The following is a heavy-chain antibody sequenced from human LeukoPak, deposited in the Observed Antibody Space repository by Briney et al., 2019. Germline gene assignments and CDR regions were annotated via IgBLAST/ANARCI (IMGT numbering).Heavy chain of an antibody. CDR3: ARAHGYPRVWFGELLSLRTRRHNWFDP. D-gene: IGHD3-10*01. CDR2: IYYRVTS. Sequence: SETLSLTCTVSGDSINTYYWSWIRQPPGKGLEWIGYIYYRVTSDYNPSLKSRVTMSVDMSTSQISLKLSSVTAADTAVYYCARAHGYPRVWFGELLSLRTRRHNWFDPWGQGTLVTVSS. CDR1: GDSINTYY. J-gene: IGHJ5*02. V-gene: IGHV4-59*01.